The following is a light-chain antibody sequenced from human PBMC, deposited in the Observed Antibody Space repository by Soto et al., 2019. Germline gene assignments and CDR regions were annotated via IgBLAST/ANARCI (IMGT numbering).Light chain of an antibody. J-gene: IGKJ5*01. Sequence: EIVLTQSPGTLSLSPGERATLSCRASQNINDKLAWFQQKPGQVPRLLIIGASNRATGIPARFSGSGSGTDFTLTISSLEPEDFAVYYCQQRSNWPITVGQGTRLEI. V-gene: IGKV3-11*01. CDR1: QNINDK. CDR3: QQRSNWPIT. CDR2: GAS.